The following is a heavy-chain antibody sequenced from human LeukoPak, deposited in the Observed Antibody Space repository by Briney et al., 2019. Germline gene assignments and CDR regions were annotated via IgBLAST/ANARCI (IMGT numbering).Heavy chain of an antibody. J-gene: IGHJ4*02. CDR2: ISGSGGST. D-gene: IGHD6-19*01. CDR3: AKGRYSSGWYPFDY. Sequence: GGSLRLSCAASGFTFSSYAMSWVRQAPGKGLEWVSAISGSGGSTYYADSVKGRFAISRDNSKSTLYLQVNSLRAEDTAVYYCAKGRYSSGWYPFDYWGQGTLVTVSS. CDR1: GFTFSSYA. V-gene: IGHV3-23*01.